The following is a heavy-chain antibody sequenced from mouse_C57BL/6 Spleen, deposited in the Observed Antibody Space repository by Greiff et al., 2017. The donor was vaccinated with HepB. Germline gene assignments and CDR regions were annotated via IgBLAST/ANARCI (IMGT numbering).Heavy chain of an antibody. D-gene: IGHD1-1*02. CDR2: IDPSDSYT. Sequence: VQLQQPGAELVMPGASVKLSCKASGYTFTSYWMHWVKQRPGQGLEWIGEIDPSDSYTNYNQKFKGKSTLTVDKSSSTAYMQLSSRTSEDSAVYYWGGNGGGGYAMDDWGQGTSVTVAS. CDR3: GGNGGGGYAMDD. J-gene: IGHJ4*01. V-gene: IGHV1-69*01. CDR1: GYTFTSYW.